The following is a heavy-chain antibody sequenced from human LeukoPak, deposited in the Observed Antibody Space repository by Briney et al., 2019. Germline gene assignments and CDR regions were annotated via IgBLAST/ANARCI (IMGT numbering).Heavy chain of an antibody. CDR3: ARSIAVAGHDY. Sequence: ASVKVSCKASGCTFTIYAMHWVRQAPGQRLEWMGWINAGNGNTKYSQKFQGRVTITRDTSASTAYMELSSLRSEDTAVYYCARSIAVAGHDYWGQGTLVTVSS. V-gene: IGHV1-3*01. J-gene: IGHJ4*02. CDR2: INAGNGNT. D-gene: IGHD6-19*01. CDR1: GCTFTIYA.